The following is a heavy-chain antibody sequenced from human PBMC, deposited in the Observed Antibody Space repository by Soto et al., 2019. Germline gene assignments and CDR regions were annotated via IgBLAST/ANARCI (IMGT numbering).Heavy chain of an antibody. CDR3: ARDVEDISIAAHPQKNDAFDI. V-gene: IGHV1-46*01. Sequence: ASVKVSCKASGYTFTSYYMHWVRQAPGQGLEWMGIINPSGGSTSYAQKFQGRVTMTRDTSTSTVYMELSSLRSEDTAVYYCARDVEDISIAAHPQKNDAFDIWREGTMVTVS. CDR1: GYTFTSYY. J-gene: IGHJ3*02. D-gene: IGHD6-6*01. CDR2: INPSGGST.